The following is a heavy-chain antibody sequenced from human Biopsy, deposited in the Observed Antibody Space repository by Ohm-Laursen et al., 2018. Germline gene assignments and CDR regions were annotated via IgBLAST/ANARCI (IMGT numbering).Heavy chain of an antibody. J-gene: IGHJ3*01. D-gene: IGHD3-16*01. V-gene: IGHV1-2*02. CDR1: GYAVNDYF. CDR2: ISPNSGGT. Sequence: ASVKVSCNGSGYAVNDYFLHWLRQAPGQGPEWMGWISPNSGGTHYAQKFQGRVTMTTDTSTSTVYLELRRLISDDTAVYYCARDIMNRIAGLVARSDVFDVWGQGTLVTVSS. CDR3: ARDIMNRIAGLVARSDVFDV.